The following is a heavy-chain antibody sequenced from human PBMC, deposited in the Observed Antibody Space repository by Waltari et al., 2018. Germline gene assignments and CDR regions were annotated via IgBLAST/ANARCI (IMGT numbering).Heavy chain of an antibody. CDR2: ISSSSSTI. J-gene: IGHJ4*02. D-gene: IGHD5-12*01. CDR3: ARLGIVATIEDY. CDR1: GFTFSSNS. V-gene: IGHV3-48*01. Sequence: EVQLVESGGGLVQPGGSLRLSCTASGFTFSSNSMNWVSQAPGKWLDWVSYISSSSSTIYYADSVKGRFTISRDNAKNSLYLQMNSLRAEDTAVYYCARLGIVATIEDYWGQGTLVTVSS.